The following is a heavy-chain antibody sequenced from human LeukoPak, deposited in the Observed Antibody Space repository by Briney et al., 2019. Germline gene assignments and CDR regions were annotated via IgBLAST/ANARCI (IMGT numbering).Heavy chain of an antibody. D-gene: IGHD3-22*01. Sequence: GGSLRLSCAASGFSFSSYGMHWVRQAPGKGLEWVAVISHDGSNKDFADSLKGRFTISRDNSKSTLYLQMNSLRAEDTAAYYCARDFYDSSGYYQVNYWGQGTLVTVSS. CDR1: GFSFSSYG. CDR3: ARDFYDSSGYYQVNY. V-gene: IGHV3-30*03. CDR2: ISHDGSNK. J-gene: IGHJ4*02.